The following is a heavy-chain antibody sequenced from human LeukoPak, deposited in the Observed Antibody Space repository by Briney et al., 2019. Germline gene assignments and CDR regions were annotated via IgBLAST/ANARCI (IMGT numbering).Heavy chain of an antibody. CDR3: VRDRAEGRAWVEFDP. CDR2: LYSNGGT. Sequence: GGSLRLSCVASGFSVSSYGMSWVRQAPGKAPEWVSLLYSNGGTYYADSVKGRFIISRDNSKNTLYLQMNNLRVEDTAVYHCVRDRAEGRAWVEFDPGGQGTVVTVSS. V-gene: IGHV3-66*03. J-gene: IGHJ5*02. CDR1: GFSVSSYG.